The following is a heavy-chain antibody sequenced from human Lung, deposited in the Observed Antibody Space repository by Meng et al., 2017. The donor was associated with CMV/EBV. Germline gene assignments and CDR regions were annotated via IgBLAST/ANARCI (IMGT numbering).Heavy chain of an antibody. D-gene: IGHD6-19*01. V-gene: IGHV1-69*02. Sequence: SVXVSXXASGGTFSSYTISWVRQAPGQGLEWMGRIIPILGIANYAQKFQGRVTITADKSTSTAYMELSSLRSEDTAVYYCARARSSGWYLAYYFDYWGQGXLVTVSS. CDR3: ARARSSGWYLAYYFDY. CDR1: GGTFSSYT. J-gene: IGHJ4*01. CDR2: IIPILGIA.